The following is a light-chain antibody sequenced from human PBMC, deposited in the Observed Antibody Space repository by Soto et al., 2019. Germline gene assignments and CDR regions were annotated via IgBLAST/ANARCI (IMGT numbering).Light chain of an antibody. CDR3: SSYAGSKNFV. CDR1: SSDVGGYNY. CDR2: EVS. V-gene: IGLV2-8*01. Sequence: VLTQPPSASGSPGQSVTISCTGTSSDVGGYNYVSWYQQHPGKAPKLMIYEVSERPSGVPDRFSGSKSSNTASLTVSGLQAEDEADYYCSSYAGSKNFVFGTGTKVTVL. J-gene: IGLJ1*01.